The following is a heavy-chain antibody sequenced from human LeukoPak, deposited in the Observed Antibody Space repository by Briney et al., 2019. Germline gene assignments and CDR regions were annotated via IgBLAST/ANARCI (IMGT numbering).Heavy chain of an antibody. CDR1: GFTVSRNY. CDR3: ANGAVAGLAADY. Sequence: GGSLRLSCAASGFTVSRNYMSWVRQAPGKGLEWVSVLYSDGSTYYADSVKGRFTISRDNSKNTLYLQMNSLRAEDTAVYYCANGAVAGLAADYWGQGTLVTVSS. D-gene: IGHD6-19*01. V-gene: IGHV3-53*01. CDR2: LYSDGST. J-gene: IGHJ4*02.